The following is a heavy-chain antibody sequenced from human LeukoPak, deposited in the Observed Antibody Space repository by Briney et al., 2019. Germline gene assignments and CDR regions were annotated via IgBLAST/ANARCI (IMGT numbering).Heavy chain of an antibody. J-gene: IGHJ3*02. D-gene: IGHD6-13*01. CDR1: GGTFSSYA. CDR2: IIPIFGTA. V-gene: IGHV1-69*13. CDR3: AREGKPEGGYSSSWYHLDAFDI. Sequence: SVKVSCKASGGTFSSYAISWVRQAPGQGLEWMGGIIPIFGTANYAQKFQGRVTITADESTSTAYMELSSLRSEDTAVYYCAREGKPEGGYSSSWYHLDAFDIWGQGTMVTVSS.